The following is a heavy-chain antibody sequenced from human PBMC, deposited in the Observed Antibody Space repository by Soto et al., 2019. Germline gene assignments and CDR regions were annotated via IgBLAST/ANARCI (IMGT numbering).Heavy chain of an antibody. Sequence: EVQLVESGGGFVKPGGSLRLSCAASGFTFSNAWINWVRQAPGKGLQWVGRIKSKTDGGTTDFAASVKGRFAISRHDSTNMVCLQMHSLKTEATAVYYCTTDSYTAIVIIRFDSWCHGNLVTVPS. J-gene: IGHJ4*03. V-gene: IGHV3-15*07. CDR3: TTDSYTAIVIIRFDS. CDR2: IKSKTDGGTT. D-gene: IGHD5-18*01. CDR1: GFTFSNAW.